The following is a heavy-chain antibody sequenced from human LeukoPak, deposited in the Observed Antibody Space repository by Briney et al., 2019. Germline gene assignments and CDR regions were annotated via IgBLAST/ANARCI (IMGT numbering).Heavy chain of an antibody. Sequence: PSQTLSLTCTVSGGSISSGGYYWSWIRQHPGKGLEWIGYIYYSGSTYYNPSLKSRVTISVDTSKNQFSLKLSSVTAADTAVYYCARDAYGDYVYYYYYGMDVWGQGTTVTVSS. D-gene: IGHD4-17*01. CDR3: ARDAYGDYVYYYYYGMDV. CDR2: IYYSGST. V-gene: IGHV4-31*03. CDR1: GGSISSGGYY. J-gene: IGHJ6*02.